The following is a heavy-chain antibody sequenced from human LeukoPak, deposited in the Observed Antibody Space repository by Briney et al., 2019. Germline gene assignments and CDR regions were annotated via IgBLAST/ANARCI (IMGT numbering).Heavy chain of an antibody. J-gene: IGHJ4*02. CDR3: AGDGDRTSWYYY. Sequence: RPSETLSLTCTVSGGSISSYYWSWIWQPAGKGLEWIGHMYTSGTTNYNPSLKSRVTISVDRSKNQFSLKLSSVTAADTAVYYCAGDGDRTSWYYYWGQGTLVTVSS. V-gene: IGHV4-4*07. CDR2: MYTSGTT. D-gene: IGHD6-13*01. CDR1: GGSISSYY.